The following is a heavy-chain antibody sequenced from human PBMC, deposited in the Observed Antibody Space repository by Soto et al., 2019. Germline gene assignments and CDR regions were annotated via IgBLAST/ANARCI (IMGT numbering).Heavy chain of an antibody. CDR3: ARDSPAAVVVTAILAY. CDR2: ISYDGSNK. CDR1: GFTFSSYA. D-gene: IGHD2-21*02. Sequence: QVQLVESGGGVVQPGRSLRLSCAASGFTFSSYAMHWVRQAPGKGLEWVAVISYDGSNKYYADSVKGRFTISRDNSKNTRYLQMNSLRAEDTAVYYCARDSPAAVVVTAILAYWGQGTLVTVSS. J-gene: IGHJ4*02. V-gene: IGHV3-30-3*01.